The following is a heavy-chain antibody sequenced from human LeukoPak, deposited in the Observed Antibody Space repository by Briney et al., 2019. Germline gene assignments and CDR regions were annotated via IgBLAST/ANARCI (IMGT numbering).Heavy chain of an antibody. CDR3: ARTYQLLYDDAFDI. J-gene: IGHJ3*02. V-gene: IGHV3-48*01. Sequence: GGSRRLSCAASGFTFSRYSMNWVRQAPGKGLEWVSYISSSSSTIYYADSVQGRFTISRDNAKNSLYLQMNSLRAEDTAMYYCARTYQLLYDDAFDIWGQGTMVTVSS. CDR2: ISSSSSTI. CDR1: GFTFSRYS. D-gene: IGHD2-2*02.